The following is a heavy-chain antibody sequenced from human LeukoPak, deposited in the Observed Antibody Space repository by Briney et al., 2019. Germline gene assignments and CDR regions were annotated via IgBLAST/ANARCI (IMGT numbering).Heavy chain of an antibody. CDR2: IFHSGNT. CDR1: GGSFSPYY. D-gene: IGHD3-22*01. CDR3: ARQPSGYYDKSGYYPYYFDY. V-gene: IGHV4-59*08. J-gene: IGHJ4*02. Sequence: PSETLSLTCTVSGGSFSPYYWTWVRQSPGKRLEWIGYIFHSGNTKYDASLKGRVTISLDTSVNQFSLKLSSVTAADTAVYYCARQPSGYYDKSGYYPYYFDYWGQGTLVTVSS.